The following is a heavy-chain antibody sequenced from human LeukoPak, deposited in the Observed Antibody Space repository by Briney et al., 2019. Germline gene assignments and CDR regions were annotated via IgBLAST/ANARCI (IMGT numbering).Heavy chain of an antibody. CDR3: ARDASGYTTNWFDP. V-gene: IGHV4-4*07. Sequence: PSETLSLTCTVSGGSISGYYWSWIRQPAGKGLEWIGRIYSSGSTIYNPSLKSRVTVSVDTSKNQFSLKLNSVTAADTAVYYCARDASGYTTNWFDPWGQGTLVIVSS. CDR2: IYSSGST. J-gene: IGHJ5*02. CDR1: GGSISGYY. D-gene: IGHD6-13*01.